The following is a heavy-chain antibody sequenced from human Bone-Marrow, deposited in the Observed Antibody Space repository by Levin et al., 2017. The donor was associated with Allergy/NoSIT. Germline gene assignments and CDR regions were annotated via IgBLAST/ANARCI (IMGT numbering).Heavy chain of an antibody. CDR3: ARDGSLKVVTTTHDAFEI. J-gene: IGHJ3*02. CDR1: GFKLSNYG. D-gene: IGHD2-15*01. Sequence: PGGSLRLSCVASGFKLSNYGMHWVRQAPGKGLEWVAVIWHDGSNEYYVDSVKGRFTISRDNSKNTLYLQMDSLRAEDTAVYYCARDGSLKVVTTTHDAFEIWGQGTMVTVSS. CDR2: IWHDGSNE. V-gene: IGHV3-33*01.